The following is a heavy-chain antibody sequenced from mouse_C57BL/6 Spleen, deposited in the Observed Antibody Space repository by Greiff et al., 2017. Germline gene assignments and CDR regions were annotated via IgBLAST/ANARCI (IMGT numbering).Heavy chain of an antibody. D-gene: IGHD1-1*01. CDR1: GYAFSSSW. CDR3: AREGFGSSLAY. J-gene: IGHJ3*01. V-gene: IGHV1-82*01. Sequence: QVHVKQSGPELVKPGASVKISCKASGYAFSSSWMNWVKQRPGKGLEWIGRIYPGDGDTNYNGKFKGKATLTADKSSSTAYMQLSSLTSEDSAVYFCAREGFGSSLAYWGQGTLVTVSA. CDR2: IYPGDGDT.